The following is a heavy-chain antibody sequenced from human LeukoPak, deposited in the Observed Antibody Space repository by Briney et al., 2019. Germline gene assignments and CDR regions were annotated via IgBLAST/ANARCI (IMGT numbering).Heavy chain of an antibody. Sequence: SETLSLTCAVSGDSASSGSYYWSWIRQPPGKGLEWIGYIYYSVTTTYNPSLKTRVPIPVDTPKNQFSLKLSSVTAADTAVYYWARDRGGRTTGLYDFWSGQNPVGWFDPWGQGTLVTVSS. V-gene: IGHV4-61*01. CDR1: GDSASSGSYY. CDR2: IYYSVTT. J-gene: IGHJ5*02. D-gene: IGHD3-3*01. CDR3: ARDRGGRTTGLYDFWSGQNPVGWFDP.